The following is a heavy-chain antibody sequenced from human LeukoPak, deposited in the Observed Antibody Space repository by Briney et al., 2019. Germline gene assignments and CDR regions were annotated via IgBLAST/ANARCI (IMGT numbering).Heavy chain of an antibody. CDR3: ARVSDISVAAYFDY. V-gene: IGHV3-20*04. D-gene: IGHD6-19*01. CDR1: GFTFSSYS. Sequence: GGSLRLSCAASGFTFSSYSMNWVRQSPGKGLEWVSTINWNGGSTGYADSVKGRFTISRDNAKNSLYLQMNSLRAEDTALYYCARVSDISVAAYFDYWGQGTLVTVSS. CDR2: INWNGGST. J-gene: IGHJ4*02.